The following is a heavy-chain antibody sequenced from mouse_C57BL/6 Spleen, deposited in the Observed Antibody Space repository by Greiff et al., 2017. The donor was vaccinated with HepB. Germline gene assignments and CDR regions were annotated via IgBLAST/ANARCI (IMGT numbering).Heavy chain of an antibody. V-gene: IGHV14-1*01. D-gene: IGHD2-5*01. CDR3: TTAYSNYLYYYAMDY. Sequence: EVMLVESGAELVRPGASVKLSCTASGFNIKDYYMHWVKQRPEQGLEWIGRIDPEDGDTEYAPKFQGKATMTADTSSNTAYLQLSSLTSEDTAVYYCTTAYSNYLYYYAMDYWGQGTSVTVSS. J-gene: IGHJ4*01. CDR1: GFNIKDYY. CDR2: IDPEDGDT.